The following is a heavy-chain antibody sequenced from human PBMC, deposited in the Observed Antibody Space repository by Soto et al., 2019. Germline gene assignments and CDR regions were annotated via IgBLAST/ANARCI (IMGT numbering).Heavy chain of an antibody. V-gene: IGHV1-18*01. Sequence: QVHLVQSGAEVKHPGASVTVSCKGSGYDFTTYGITWVRQAPGQGLEWMAWISAHNGNTNYAPNLQGRVTVTRDTSTSTAYIELRSLRSDDKAVYYCARGRYGDYWGQGALVTVSS. CDR1: GYDFTTYG. J-gene: IGHJ4*02. CDR3: ARGRYGDY. CDR2: ISAHNGNT. D-gene: IGHD1-1*01.